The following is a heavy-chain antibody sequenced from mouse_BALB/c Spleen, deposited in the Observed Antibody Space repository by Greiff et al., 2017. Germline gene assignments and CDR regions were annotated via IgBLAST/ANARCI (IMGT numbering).Heavy chain of an antibody. CDR1: GYTFTDYA. CDR3: ARSYGNSHWYAMDY. J-gene: IGHJ4*01. Sequence: VQLQQSGPELVRPGVSVKISCKGSGYTFTDYAMHWVKQSHAKSLEWIGVISTYYGNTNYNQKFKGKATMTVDKSSSTAYMELARLTSEDSAIYYCARSYGNSHWYAMDYWGQGTSVTVSS. V-gene: IGHV1-67*01. D-gene: IGHD2-10*02. CDR2: ISTYYGNT.